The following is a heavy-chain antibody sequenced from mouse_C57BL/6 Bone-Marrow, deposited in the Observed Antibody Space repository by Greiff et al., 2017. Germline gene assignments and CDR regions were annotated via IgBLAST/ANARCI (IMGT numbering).Heavy chain of an antibody. CDR2: ISRGSSTI. CDR3: ARMNYGSSPYWYFDV. CDR1: GFTFRDYG. J-gene: IGHJ1*03. V-gene: IGHV5-17*01. D-gene: IGHD1-1*01. Sequence: EVQRVESGGGLVKPGGSLKLSCAASGFTFRDYGMHWVRQAPEKGLEWVAYISRGSSTIYYADTVKGRFTISSDNAKHTLVLQMNSLRSEDTAMYYCARMNYGSSPYWYFDVWGTGTTVTVSS.